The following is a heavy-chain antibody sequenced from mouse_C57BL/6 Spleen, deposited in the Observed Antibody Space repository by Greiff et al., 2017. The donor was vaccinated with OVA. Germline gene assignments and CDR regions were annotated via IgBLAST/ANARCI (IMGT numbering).Heavy chain of an antibody. Sequence: VQLHQSGAELVRPGASVTLSCKASGYTFTDYEMPWVKQTPVHGLEWIGAIDPETGGTSYHQKFKGKAILTADKSSSTAYMELRSLTSEDSAVYYCTRPLLAYWGQGTLVTVSA. CDR2: IDPETGGT. CDR1: GYTFTDYE. D-gene: IGHD6-1*01. V-gene: IGHV1-15*01. J-gene: IGHJ3*01. CDR3: TRPLLAY.